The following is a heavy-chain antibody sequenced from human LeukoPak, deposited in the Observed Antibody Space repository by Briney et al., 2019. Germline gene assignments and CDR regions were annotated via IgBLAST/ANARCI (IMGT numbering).Heavy chain of an antibody. V-gene: IGHV4-34*01. Sequence: SETLSLTCAVYGGSFSGYYWSWIRQPPGKGLEWIGEINHSGSTNYNPSLKSRVTISVDTSKNQFSLKLTSVTAADTAVYYCARLFGPWGQGTLVTVSS. J-gene: IGHJ5*02. CDR3: ARLFGP. D-gene: IGHD3-16*01. CDR2: INHSGST. CDR1: GGSFSGYY.